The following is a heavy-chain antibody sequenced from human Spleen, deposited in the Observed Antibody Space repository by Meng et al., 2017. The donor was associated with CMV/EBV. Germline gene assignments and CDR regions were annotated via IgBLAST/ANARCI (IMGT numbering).Heavy chain of an antibody. Sequence: GGSLRLSCAASGFTYSNYEMKWVRQAPGKGLEWVSYISSSGSTVLFADSVKGRFTISRENADNSLYLQMNSLRAEDTAVYYCARDARFLEWLSTPNDAFDIWGQGTMVTVSS. CDR2: ISSSGSTV. CDR1: GFTYSNYE. V-gene: IGHV3-48*03. CDR3: ARDARFLEWLSTPNDAFDI. D-gene: IGHD3-3*01. J-gene: IGHJ3*02.